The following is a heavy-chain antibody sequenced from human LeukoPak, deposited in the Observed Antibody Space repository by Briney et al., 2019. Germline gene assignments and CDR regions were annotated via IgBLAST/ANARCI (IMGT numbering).Heavy chain of an antibody. CDR3: ARDGVKGGFLEWGGDYNYYYGMDV. CDR1: GYILTRYQ. CDR2: INPRGGST. Sequence: ASVKVSCKASGYILTRYQMHWVRQAPGQGLEWMGIINPRGGSTNYAPKFQGRVTMTRDTSTSTVYMELSSLRSGDTAVYYCARDGVKGGFLEWGGDYNYYYGMDVWGHGTTVIVSS. J-gene: IGHJ6*02. D-gene: IGHD3-3*01. V-gene: IGHV1-46*01.